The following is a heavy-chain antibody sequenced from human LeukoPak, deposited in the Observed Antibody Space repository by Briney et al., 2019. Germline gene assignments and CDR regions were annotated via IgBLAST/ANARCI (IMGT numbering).Heavy chain of an antibody. J-gene: IGHJ4*02. D-gene: IGHD2-2*01. Sequence: SETLSFTCTVSGGSISSSSYYWGWIRQPPGKGLEWIGSIYYSGSTYYNPSLKSRVTISVDTSKNQFSLKLSSLTAADTAVYYCATVVSTYYFDYWGQGTLVTVSS. V-gene: IGHV4-39*01. CDR3: ATVVSTYYFDY. CDR2: IYYSGST. CDR1: GGSISSSSYY.